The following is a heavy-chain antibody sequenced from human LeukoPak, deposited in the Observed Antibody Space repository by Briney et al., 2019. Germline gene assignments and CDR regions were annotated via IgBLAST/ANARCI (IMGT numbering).Heavy chain of an antibody. Sequence: SETLSLTCTVSGGSISSSSYYWGWIRQPPGKGLEWIGSIYYSESTYYNPSLKSRVTISVDTSKNQFSLKLSSVTAADTAVYYCARQAYYYDSSGYQSRDYWGQGTLATVSS. D-gene: IGHD3-22*01. J-gene: IGHJ4*02. CDR2: IYYSEST. CDR1: GGSISSSSYY. V-gene: IGHV4-39*01. CDR3: ARQAYYYDSSGYQSRDY.